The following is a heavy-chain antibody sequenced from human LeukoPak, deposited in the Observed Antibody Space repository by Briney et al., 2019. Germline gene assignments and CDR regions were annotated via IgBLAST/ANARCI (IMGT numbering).Heavy chain of an antibody. CDR3: VRSRGYSYGYSYYFDY. V-gene: IGHV5-51*01. CDR2: IYPGDSET. Sequence: GESRKISCKGSGYSFTTNWIGWVRQMPGKGLEWMGIIYPGDSETRYSPSFQGQVTISADKSISTAYLQWSSLKASDTAMYYCVRSRGYSYGYSYYFDYWGQGTLVTVSS. D-gene: IGHD5-18*01. J-gene: IGHJ4*02. CDR1: GYSFTTNW.